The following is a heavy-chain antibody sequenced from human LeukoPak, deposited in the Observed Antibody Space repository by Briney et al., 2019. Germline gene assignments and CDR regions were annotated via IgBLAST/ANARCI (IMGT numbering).Heavy chain of an antibody. J-gene: IGHJ4*02. CDR2: IQPSDSDT. D-gene: IGHD1-14*01. CDR3: ARRGFNHQGEFDY. V-gene: IGHV5-51*01. Sequence: NPGESLKISCKGSGYSFTDYWIGWVRQMPGKGLEWMGIIQPSDSDTRYSPSFQGQVTISADKSISTAYLQWSSLKASDTAMYYCARRGFNHQGEFDYWGQGTLVTVSS. CDR1: GYSFTDYW.